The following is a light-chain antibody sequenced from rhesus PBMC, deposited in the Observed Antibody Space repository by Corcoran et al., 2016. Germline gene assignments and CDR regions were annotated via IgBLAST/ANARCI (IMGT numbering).Light chain of an antibody. V-gene: IGKV3-53*01. CDR1: QSVSSS. Sequence: QVILTQSPATLSLSPGERATLSCRASQSVSSSLAWYQQKPGQAPRLLIYGAPSRATGIPDRFSGRWSGTEFTLTISSREPEDFAVYYCQKYSSSPYSFGQGTKVEIK. J-gene: IGKJ2*01. CDR3: QKYSSSPYS. CDR2: GAP.